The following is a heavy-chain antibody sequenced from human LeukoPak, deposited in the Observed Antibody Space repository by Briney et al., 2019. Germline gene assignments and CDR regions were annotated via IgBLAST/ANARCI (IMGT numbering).Heavy chain of an antibody. CDR1: GDSISSSSSF. CDR2: AYYSGST. D-gene: IGHD2-2*02. Sequence: SETLSLTCTVSGDSISSSSSFWGWIRQPPGKGLEWIGSAYYSGSTYYNPSLKSRVTISVDTSKNQFSVNLSSETAADTAVYYCASYCSITNCYKRAFHIWGQGTVVTVSS. CDR3: ASYCSITNCYKRAFHI. V-gene: IGHV4-39*01. J-gene: IGHJ3*02.